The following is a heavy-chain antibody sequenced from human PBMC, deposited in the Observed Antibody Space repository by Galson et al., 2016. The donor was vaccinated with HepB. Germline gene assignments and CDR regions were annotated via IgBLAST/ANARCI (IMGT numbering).Heavy chain of an antibody. CDR1: GFIFSAYA. CDR2: TSGNADIT. D-gene: IGHD1-26*01. CDR3: VRVVNGSYYT. J-gene: IGHJ5*02. V-gene: IGHV3-64D*06. Sequence: SLRLSCAASGFIFSAYAMHWVRQAPGTGLECVSATSGNADITHYVASVKGRFTTSKDFSKSTLCLQMSSLRVEDTAIYYCVRVVNGSYYTWGQGTLVTVSS.